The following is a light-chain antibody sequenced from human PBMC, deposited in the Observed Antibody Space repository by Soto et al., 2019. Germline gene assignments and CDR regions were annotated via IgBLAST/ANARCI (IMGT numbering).Light chain of an antibody. J-gene: IGKJ1*01. CDR2: GAS. V-gene: IGKV3-15*01. Sequence: EIVMTQSPATLSVSPGERATLSCRASQTISSNLAWYQQKPGQAPSLLIFGASTRATGIPARFSGSGSGTEFTLTISSLQSEDFAVYYCQQYNNWPETFDQGTKVEIK. CDR3: QQYNNWPET. CDR1: QTISSN.